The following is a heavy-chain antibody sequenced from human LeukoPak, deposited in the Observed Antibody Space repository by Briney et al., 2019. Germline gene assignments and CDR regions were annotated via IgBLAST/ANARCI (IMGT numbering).Heavy chain of an antibody. CDR2: ISAYNGNT. CDR1: GYTFTSYG. CDR3: ATPYYYDSSGEAFDI. J-gene: IGHJ3*02. V-gene: IGHV1-18*01. D-gene: IGHD3-22*01. Sequence: GASVKVSCKASGYTFTSYGISWVRQAPGQGPEWMGWISAYNGNTNYAQKLQGRVTMTTDTSTSTAYMELRSLRSDDTAVYYCATPYYYDSSGEAFDIWGQGTMVTVSS.